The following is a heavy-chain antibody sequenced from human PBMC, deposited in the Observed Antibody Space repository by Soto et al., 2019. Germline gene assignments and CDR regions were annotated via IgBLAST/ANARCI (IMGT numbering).Heavy chain of an antibody. CDR2: IKSKTDGGTT. V-gene: IGHV3-15*07. D-gene: IGHD3-3*01. CDR1: GFTFSNAW. Sequence: EVQLVESGGGLVKPGGSLRLSCAASGFTFSNAWMNWVRQAPGKGLEWVGRIKSKTDGGTTDYAAPVKGRFTISRDDSKNTLYLQMNSLKTEDTAVYYCTTDLLWSGIYIFDYWGQGTLVTVSS. CDR3: TTDLLWSGIYIFDY. J-gene: IGHJ4*02.